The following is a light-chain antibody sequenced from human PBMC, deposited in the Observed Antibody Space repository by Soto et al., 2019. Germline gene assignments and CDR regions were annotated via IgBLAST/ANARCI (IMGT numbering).Light chain of an antibody. CDR2: GNN. V-gene: IGLV1-40*01. CDR1: SSNIGAGFD. J-gene: IGLJ3*02. Sequence: QSGLTQPPSVSGAPGQRVTISCSGTSSNIGAGFDVHWYQQLPGAAPKLLIYGNNKRPSGVPDRLSGPKSDTSASLAITGLQAEEEAYFYCRPSDSSLCGAWVFGGGTKLTVL. CDR3: RPSDSSLCGAWV.